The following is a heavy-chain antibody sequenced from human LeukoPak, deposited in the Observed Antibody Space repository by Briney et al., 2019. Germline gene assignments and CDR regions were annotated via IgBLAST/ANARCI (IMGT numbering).Heavy chain of an antibody. Sequence: ASVRVSCKASGYTFTTYPINWVRQAPGQGLEWMGWIDTNTGSPTYAQGLTGRFVFSLDTSVSTAFLQINSLKAEDTALYYCVRGIDTTGYFNYWGRGTLVTVSS. D-gene: IGHD3-22*01. CDR2: IDTNTGSP. J-gene: IGHJ4*02. CDR3: VRGIDTTGYFNY. CDR1: GYTFTTYP. V-gene: IGHV7-4-1*02.